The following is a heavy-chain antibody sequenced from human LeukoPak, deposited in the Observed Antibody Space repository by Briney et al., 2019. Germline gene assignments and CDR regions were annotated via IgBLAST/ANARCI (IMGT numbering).Heavy chain of an antibody. V-gene: IGHV3-53*01. CDR1: GFTVSSNY. CDR3: AKAPQRHYYSNRDV. Sequence: GSLRLSCAASGFTVSSNYMSWVRQAPGKGLEWVSVIYSGGSTYYADSVKGRFTISRDNSKNTLYLQMNSLRAEDTAVYYCAKAPQRHYYSNRDVGAKGPRVTASS. J-gene: IGHJ6*03. CDR2: IYSGGST.